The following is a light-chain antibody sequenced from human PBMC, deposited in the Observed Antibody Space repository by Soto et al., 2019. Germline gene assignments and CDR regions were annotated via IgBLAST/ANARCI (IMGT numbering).Light chain of an antibody. J-gene: IGKJ3*01. Sequence: EIVLTQSPGTLSLSPGERATLSCRASQSVSSSYLAWYQQKPGQAPRLLIYGASGRATGITDRFCGSGSGTDFTITISRLEPEDFSVYYCQQYCSSPTFTFGPGTKVDIK. CDR3: QQYCSSPTFT. CDR2: GAS. V-gene: IGKV3-20*01. CDR1: QSVSSSY.